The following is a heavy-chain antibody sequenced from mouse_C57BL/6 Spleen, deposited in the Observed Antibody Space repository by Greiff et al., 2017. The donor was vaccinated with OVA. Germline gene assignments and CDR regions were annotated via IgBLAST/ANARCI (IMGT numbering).Heavy chain of an antibody. D-gene: IGHD1-1*01. J-gene: IGHJ2*01. CDR2: ISYDGSN. Sequence: EVKLVESGPGLVKPSQSLSLTCSVTGYSITSGYYWNWIRQLPGNKLEWMGYISYDGSNNYNPSLKNRISITRDTSKNQFFLKLNSVTTEDTATYNCASGYYGSFDYWGQGTTLTVSS. V-gene: IGHV3-6*01. CDR3: ASGYYGSFDY. CDR1: GYSITSGYY.